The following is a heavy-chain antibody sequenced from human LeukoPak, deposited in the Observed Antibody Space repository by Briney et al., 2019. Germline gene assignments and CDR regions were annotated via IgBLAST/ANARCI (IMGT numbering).Heavy chain of an antibody. J-gene: IGHJ6*02. Sequence: PSQTLSLTCTVSGGSISSGGYYWSWIRQHPGKGLEWIGYIYYSGSTYYNPSLKSRVTISVDTSKNQFSLKLSSVTAADTAVYYCARVNDCSSTSCLLYYYYGMDVWGQGTTVTVSS. CDR3: ARVNDCSSTSCLLYYYYGMDV. D-gene: IGHD2-2*01. CDR1: GGSISSGGYY. CDR2: IYYSGST. V-gene: IGHV4-31*03.